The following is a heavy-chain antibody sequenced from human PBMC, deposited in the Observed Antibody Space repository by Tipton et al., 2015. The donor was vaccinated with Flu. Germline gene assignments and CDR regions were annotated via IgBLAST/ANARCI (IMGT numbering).Heavy chain of an antibody. V-gene: IGHV4-39*07. D-gene: IGHD3-3*01. J-gene: IGHJ4*02. Sequence: LRLSCTVSGGSISSSSYYWGWIHQPPGKGLEWIGSIYYSGSTYYNPSLKSRVTISVDTSKNQFSLKLSSVTAADTAVYYCARDTIFGVAHWGQGTLVTVSS. CDR2: IYYSGST. CDR1: GGSISSSSYY. CDR3: ARDTIFGVAH.